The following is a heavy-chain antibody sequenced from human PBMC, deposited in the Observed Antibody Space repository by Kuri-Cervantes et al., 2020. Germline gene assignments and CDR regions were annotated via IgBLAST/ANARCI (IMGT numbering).Heavy chain of an antibody. CDR1: GYTFSTYG. CDR2: INAHNGNT. D-gene: IGHD6-19*01. V-gene: IGHV1-18*01. J-gene: IGHJ2*01. CDR3: ARSDAVAGNKYFDL. Sequence: ASVKVSCKASGYTFSTYGINWVRQAPGQGLEWMGWINAHNGNTKYTQKVQGRVTMTTDTSTSTAYMELSSLRSEDTAAYYCARSDAVAGNKYFDLWGRGTLVTVSS.